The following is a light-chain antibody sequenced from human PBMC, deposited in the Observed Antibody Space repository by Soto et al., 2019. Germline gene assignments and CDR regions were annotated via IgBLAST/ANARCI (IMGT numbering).Light chain of an antibody. Sequence: QSVLTQPASVSGSAGQSIAISCIGSSSDVGGYNYVSWHQQHPGKAPKVVIYDVSNRTSGVSDRFSGSKSGNTASLTISGLQAEDEADYYCSSYTSSSTYVFGTGTKVTVL. CDR2: DVS. J-gene: IGLJ1*01. CDR3: SSYTSSSTYV. V-gene: IGLV2-14*01. CDR1: SSDVGGYNY.